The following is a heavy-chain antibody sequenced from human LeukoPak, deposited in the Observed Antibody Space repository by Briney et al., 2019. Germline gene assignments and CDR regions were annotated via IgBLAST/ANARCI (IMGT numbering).Heavy chain of an antibody. V-gene: IGHV3-7*03. CDR3: ARGFDCSSTSCSCMDV. CDR1: GFTFSSYW. Sequence: PGGSLRLSCAASGFTFSSYWMSWVRQAPGKGLEWVANIKQDGSEKYYVDSVKGRFTISRDNAKNSLYLQMNSLRAEDTAVYYCARGFDCSSTSCSCMDVWGQGTTVTVSS. D-gene: IGHD2-2*01. J-gene: IGHJ6*02. CDR2: IKQDGSEK.